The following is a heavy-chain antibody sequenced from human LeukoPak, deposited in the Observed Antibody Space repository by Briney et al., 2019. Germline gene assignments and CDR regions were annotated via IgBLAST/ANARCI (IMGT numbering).Heavy chain of an antibody. V-gene: IGHV3-21*01. D-gene: IGHD1-26*01. J-gene: IGHJ4*02. Sequence: PGGSLRLSCAASGFTFDDYAMHWVRQAPGKGLEWVSSISSSSSYIYYADSVKGRFTISRDNAKNSLYLQMNSLRAEDTAVYYCSRLIVGATGFDYWGQGTLVTVSS. CDR3: SRLIVGATGFDY. CDR2: ISSSSSYI. CDR1: GFTFDDYA.